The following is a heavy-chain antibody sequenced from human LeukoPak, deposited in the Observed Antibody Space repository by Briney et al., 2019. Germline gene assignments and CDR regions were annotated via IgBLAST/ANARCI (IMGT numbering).Heavy chain of an antibody. D-gene: IGHD2-2*01. V-gene: IGHV4-34*01. Sequence: PSETLSLTCAVYGGSFSGRYWTWIRQAPGKGLEWIGESTHTGSTNYNPSLKSRVTISVDTSKNQFSLKLTSVSAADTAVYHCARGRTGAAALDFWGPGTLVTVSS. CDR1: GGSFSGRY. CDR3: ARGRTGAAALDF. CDR2: STHTGST. J-gene: IGHJ4*02.